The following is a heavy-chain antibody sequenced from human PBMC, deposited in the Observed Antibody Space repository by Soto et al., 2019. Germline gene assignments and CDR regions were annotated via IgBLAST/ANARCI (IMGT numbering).Heavy chain of an antibody. CDR3: ARGSRFDWFDP. D-gene: IGHD3-3*01. J-gene: IGHJ5*02. Sequence: ASVKVSCKASGYTFTNYCFTWVRQAPGQGLEWMGWISAYNGNANYGQNFQGRVTMTTDTATSTAHMELRSLRYDDTAIYYCARGSRFDWFDPWGQGTLVTVSS. V-gene: IGHV1-18*04. CDR2: ISAYNGNA. CDR1: GYTFTNYC.